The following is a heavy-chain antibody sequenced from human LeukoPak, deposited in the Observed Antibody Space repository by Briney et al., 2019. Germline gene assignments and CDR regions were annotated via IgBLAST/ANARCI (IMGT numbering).Heavy chain of an antibody. Sequence: GGFLRLSCAASGFTFDDYAMHWVRQAPGKGLEWVSGISWNSGSIGYADSVKGRFTISRDNAKNSLYLQMNSLRAEDTALYYCAKDFYDSSGFSFDYWGQGTLVTVSS. CDR3: AKDFYDSSGFSFDY. CDR2: ISWNSGSI. D-gene: IGHD3-22*01. J-gene: IGHJ4*02. CDR1: GFTFDDYA. V-gene: IGHV3-9*01.